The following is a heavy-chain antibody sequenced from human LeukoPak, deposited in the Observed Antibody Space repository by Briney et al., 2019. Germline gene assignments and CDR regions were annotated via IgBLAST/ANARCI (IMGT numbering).Heavy chain of an antibody. CDR1: GFTFSSYE. D-gene: IGHD3-10*01. Sequence: PGGSLRLSCAASGFTFSSYELHWVRQAPGKGLEWVSYISSGGTTIKYADSVKGQFTISRDDAKKSLYLQMNSLRAEDTAIYYCGAGRQFVGAFDIWGQGTLVTVSS. CDR3: GAGRQFVGAFDI. V-gene: IGHV3-48*03. J-gene: IGHJ3*02. CDR2: ISSGGTTI.